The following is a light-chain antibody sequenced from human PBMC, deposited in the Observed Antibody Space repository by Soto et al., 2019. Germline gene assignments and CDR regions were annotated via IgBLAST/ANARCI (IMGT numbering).Light chain of an antibody. Sequence: DIVMTQSPDSLAVSLGERATINCKSSQSVLYSADNKNYLAWYQQKPGQPPKLLIYWASTRESGVPDRCSGGGSWADFTLAISTLQAEDVAVYYCQQYYSTPWTFGQGTNVEIK. V-gene: IGKV4-1*01. CDR1: QSVLYSADNKNY. CDR3: QQYYSTPWT. CDR2: WAS. J-gene: IGKJ1*01.